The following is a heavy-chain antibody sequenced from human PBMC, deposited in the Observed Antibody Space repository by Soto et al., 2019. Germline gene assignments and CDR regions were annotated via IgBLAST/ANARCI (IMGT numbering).Heavy chain of an antibody. CDR1: GGSISSYY. J-gene: IGHJ6*02. V-gene: IGHV4-59*08. CDR2: IYYSGST. D-gene: IGHD6-19*01. CDR3: ARHSIPGYSSGWFSYYYGMDV. Sequence: SETLSLTCTVSGGSISSYYWSWIRQPPGKGLEWIGYIYYSGSTNYNPSLKSRVTISVDTSKNQFSLKLSSVTAADTAVYYCARHSIPGYSSGWFSYYYGMDVWGQGTTVT.